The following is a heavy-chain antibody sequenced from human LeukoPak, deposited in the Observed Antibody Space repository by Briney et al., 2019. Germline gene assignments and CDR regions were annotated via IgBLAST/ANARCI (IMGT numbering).Heavy chain of an antibody. D-gene: IGHD1-14*01. V-gene: IGHV3-48*04. Sequence: GGSLRLSCAASGFTFSSYSMNWVRQAPGKGLEWVSYISSSSSTIYYADSVKGRFTISRDNAKNSVFLQMNSLRIEDTAVYYCVRDAVTADWGQGTLVTVSS. CDR3: VRDAVTAD. J-gene: IGHJ4*02. CDR2: ISSSSSTI. CDR1: GFTFSSYS.